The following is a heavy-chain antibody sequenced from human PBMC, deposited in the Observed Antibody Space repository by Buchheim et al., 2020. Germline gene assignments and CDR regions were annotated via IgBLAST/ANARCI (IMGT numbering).Heavy chain of an antibody. Sequence: QVQLVQSGAEVKKPGASVKVSCKASGYTFTSYAMHWVRQAPGQRLEWMGWINAGNGNTKYSQKFQGRVIITRDTSASTAYMELSSLRSEDTAVYYCARAGVFGVVIIMDYYGMDVWGQGTT. D-gene: IGHD3-3*01. CDR3: ARAGVFGVVIIMDYYGMDV. CDR1: GYTFTSYA. V-gene: IGHV1-3*01. J-gene: IGHJ6*02. CDR2: INAGNGNT.